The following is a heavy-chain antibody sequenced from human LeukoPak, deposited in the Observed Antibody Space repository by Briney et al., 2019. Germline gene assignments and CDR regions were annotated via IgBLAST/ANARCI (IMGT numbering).Heavy chain of an antibody. V-gene: IGHV4-34*01. D-gene: IGHD3-22*01. CDR1: GGSFSGYY. J-gene: IGHJ4*02. CDR3: ARDRYYYDSSGYLGTDY. CDR2: INHSGST. Sequence: SETLSLTCAVYGGSFSGYYWSWIRQPPGKGLEWIGEINHSGSTNYNPSLKSRVTISVDTSKNQFSLKLSSVTAEDTAVYYCARDRYYYDSSGYLGTDYWGQGTLVTVSS.